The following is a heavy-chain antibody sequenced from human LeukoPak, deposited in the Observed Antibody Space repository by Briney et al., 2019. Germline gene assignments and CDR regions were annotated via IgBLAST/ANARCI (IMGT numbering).Heavy chain of an antibody. V-gene: IGHV4-59*08. Sequence: SETLSLTCAVSGGSISSYYWTWVRQPPGEGLEWVGYIQNSAIYRAKIKSSRSRQSRVSLSIYTTKNQVSLTGNSVTAADTAVYYCARLSSTLYYSMDVRGPGTAVTVSS. CDR2: IQNSAIYRAKI. J-gene: IGHJ6*02. CDR3: ARLSSTLYYSMDV. D-gene: IGHD6-6*01. CDR1: GGSISSYY.